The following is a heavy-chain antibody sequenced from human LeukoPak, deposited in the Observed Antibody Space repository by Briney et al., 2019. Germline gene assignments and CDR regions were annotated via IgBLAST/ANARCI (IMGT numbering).Heavy chain of an antibody. CDR2: IYPGDSDT. J-gene: IGHJ3*02. CDR1: GYSFNTYW. CDR3: AGHMLGDAFDI. Sequence: GESLKISCKGSGYSFNTYWIGWVRQMPGKGLEWMGIIYPGDSDTRYSPSFQGHVTISADKSISTAYLQWSSLKASDTAMYYCAGHMLGDAFDIWGQGTMVTVSS. D-gene: IGHD3-10*02. V-gene: IGHV5-51*01.